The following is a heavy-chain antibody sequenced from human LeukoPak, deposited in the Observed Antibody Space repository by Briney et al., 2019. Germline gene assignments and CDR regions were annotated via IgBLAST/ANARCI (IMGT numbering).Heavy chain of an antibody. CDR1: GGSISSYY. CDR2: IHYSGST. V-gene: IGHV4-59*01. D-gene: IGHD3-10*01. J-gene: IGHJ6*02. Sequence: SETLSLTCTVSGGSISSYYWSWIRQPPGKGLEWIGYIHYSGSTNYNPSLKSRVTISVDTSKNQFSLKLSSVTAADTSVYYCARLLWFGELKLDYYGMDVWGQGTTVTVSS. CDR3: ARLLWFGELKLDYYGMDV.